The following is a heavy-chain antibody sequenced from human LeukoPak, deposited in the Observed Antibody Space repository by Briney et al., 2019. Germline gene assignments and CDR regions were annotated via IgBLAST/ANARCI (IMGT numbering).Heavy chain of an antibody. CDR1: GGSFSGYY. D-gene: IGHD3-22*01. V-gene: IGHV4-34*01. Sequence: SETLSLTCAVYGGSFSGYYWGWIRQPPGKGLEWIGSIYYSGSTYYNPSLKSRVTISVDTSKNQFSLKLSSVTAADTAVYYCARGIYVYYDSSGYLDWFDPWGQGTLVTVSS. J-gene: IGHJ5*02. CDR3: ARGIYVYYDSSGYLDWFDP. CDR2: IYYSGST.